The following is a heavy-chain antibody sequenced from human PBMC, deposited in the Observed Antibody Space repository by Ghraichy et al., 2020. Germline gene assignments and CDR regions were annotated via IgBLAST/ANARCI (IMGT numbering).Heavy chain of an antibody. V-gene: IGHV3-72*01. CDR3: GDTGRLGLG. CDR1: GFTFSDHY. Sequence: GGSLRLSCAASGFTFSDHYMDWVRQAPGKGLEWVGQIRNKARSYTTEYAASVKGRFTISRDDSKNSVYLQMNSLKTEDTAVYYCGDTGRLGLGWGQGTLVTVSS. CDR2: IRNKARSYTT. D-gene: IGHD3-16*01. J-gene: IGHJ4*02.